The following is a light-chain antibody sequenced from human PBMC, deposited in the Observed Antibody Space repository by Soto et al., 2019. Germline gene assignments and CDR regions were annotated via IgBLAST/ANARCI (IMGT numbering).Light chain of an antibody. J-gene: IGLJ1*01. Sequence: QSVLTQPPSASGTPGQRVTISCSGSRSSIGSNTVNWYQHLPGTAPKLLIYSNNHRPSGVPDRFSASKTGASASLAISGLQSEDEGDYYCAAWDASLGGFYVFGTGTKLIVL. CDR1: RSSIGSNT. V-gene: IGLV1-44*01. CDR2: SNN. CDR3: AAWDASLGGFYV.